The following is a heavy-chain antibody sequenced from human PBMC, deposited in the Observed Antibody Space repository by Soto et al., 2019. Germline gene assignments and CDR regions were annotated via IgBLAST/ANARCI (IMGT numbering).Heavy chain of an antibody. Sequence: QVQLQESGPGLVKPSETLSLTCTVSGGSISSYYWSWIRQPPGKGLEWIGYIYYSGSTSYNPSLKSRVTISVDTSKNQFSLKLSSVTAADTAVYYCARDKGGRYFDAFDIWGQGTMVTVSS. CDR2: IYYSGST. D-gene: IGHD3-9*01. CDR3: ARDKGGRYFDAFDI. CDR1: GGSISSYY. J-gene: IGHJ3*02. V-gene: IGHV4-59*01.